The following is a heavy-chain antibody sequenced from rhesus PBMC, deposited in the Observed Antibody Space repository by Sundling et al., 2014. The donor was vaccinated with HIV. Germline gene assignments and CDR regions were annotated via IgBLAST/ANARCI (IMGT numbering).Heavy chain of an antibody. CDR2: INPSSGHT. CDR3: AKGHRTDP. D-gene: IGHD6-19*01. CDR1: GYTFTSYS. V-gene: IGHV1-200*01. J-gene: IGHJ4*01. Sequence: QVQLVQSGAEVEKPGASVKLSCKASGYTFTSYSINWVRQAPGQGLEWMGWINPSSGHTDYAQKFQGRVTMTRDTSTSTAYMELNSLRSEDTAVYYCAKGHRTDPWGQGVLVTVSS.